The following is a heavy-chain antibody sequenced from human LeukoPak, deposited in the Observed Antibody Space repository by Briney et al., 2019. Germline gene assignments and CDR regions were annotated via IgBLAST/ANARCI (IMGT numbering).Heavy chain of an antibody. D-gene: IGHD1-1*01. Sequence: GGSLRLSCAASGFTFSSYAMHWVRQAPGKGLEWVGRIKSKTDGGTTDYAAPVKGRFTISREDSKNTLYLQMNSLKTEDTAVYYCTTRTWTLRDYWGQGTLVTASS. CDR1: GFTFSSYA. J-gene: IGHJ4*02. CDR2: IKSKTDGGTT. V-gene: IGHV3-15*01. CDR3: TTRTWTLRDY.